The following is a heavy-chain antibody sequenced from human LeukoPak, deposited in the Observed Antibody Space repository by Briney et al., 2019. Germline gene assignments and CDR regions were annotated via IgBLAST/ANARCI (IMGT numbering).Heavy chain of an antibody. CDR1: GFTVSNNY. CDR2: ISGSGGST. Sequence: PGGSLRLSCAASGFTVSNNYMSWVRQAPEKGLEWVSGISGSGGSTYYADSVTGRFTISRDNSKNTLYLQMHSLRAEDTALYYCAKIGLDCSAVSCSYNWFDPWGQGTLVTVSS. J-gene: IGHJ5*02. D-gene: IGHD2-15*01. CDR3: AKIGLDCSAVSCSYNWFDP. V-gene: IGHV3-23*01.